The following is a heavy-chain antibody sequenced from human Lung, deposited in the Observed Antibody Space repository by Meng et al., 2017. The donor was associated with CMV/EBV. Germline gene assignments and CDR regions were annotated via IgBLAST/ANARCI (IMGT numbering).Heavy chain of an antibody. CDR2: IYTSGTT. J-gene: IGHJ4*02. V-gene: IGHV4-4*07. D-gene: IGHD6-19*01. CDR3: ARAEADTGNFDY. Sequence: PLQESGPGLVKPSYALSLTCTVSVGSISSYYWSWFRQSAGKALEWIGRIYTSGTTIYNPSLKSRLTLSLDTSKNQFSLKLNSVTAADTAVYYCARAEADTGNFDYWGQGTLVTGSS. CDR1: VGSISSYY.